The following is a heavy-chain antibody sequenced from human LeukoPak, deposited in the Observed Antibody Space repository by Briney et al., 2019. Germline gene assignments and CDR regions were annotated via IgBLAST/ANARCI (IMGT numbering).Heavy chain of an antibody. D-gene: IGHD7-27*01. J-gene: IGHJ3*02. CDR3: AREILTGYAFDI. Sequence: GGSLRLSCAASGFTFSTYAMHWVRQAPGKGQEWVAFISYDGSNKNCADSVKGRFTISRDNSKNTLYLQMNSLRAEDTALYYCAREILTGYAFDIWGQGTMVTVSS. CDR1: GFTFSTYA. CDR2: ISYDGSNK. V-gene: IGHV3-30-3*01.